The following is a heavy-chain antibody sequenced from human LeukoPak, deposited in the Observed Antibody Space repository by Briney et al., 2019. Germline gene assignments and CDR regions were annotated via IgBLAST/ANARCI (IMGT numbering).Heavy chain of an antibody. CDR2: IYPGDSDT. J-gene: IGHJ5*02. V-gene: IGHV5-51*01. CDR3: ARRVGFGELLSPFDP. D-gene: IGHD3-10*01. Sequence: GESLKISCKGSGYSFTSYWIGWVRQMPGKGLELIGIIYPGDSDTRYSPSFQGQVTISADKSISTAYLQWSSLKASDTAMYYCARRVGFGELLSPFDPWGQGTLVTVSS. CDR1: GYSFTSYW.